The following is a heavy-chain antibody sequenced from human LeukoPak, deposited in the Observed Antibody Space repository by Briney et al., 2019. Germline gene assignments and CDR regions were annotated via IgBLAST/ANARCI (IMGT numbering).Heavy chain of an antibody. CDR1: GFTFNIYS. J-gene: IGHJ4*02. CDR3: ASRDGYRLFAY. D-gene: IGHD5-24*01. V-gene: IGHV3-48*01. Sequence: GGSQRLSCEASGFTFNIYSMNWVRQAPGKGLEWVSYISSSSSTIYYADSVKGRFTVSRDNARNSLYLQMNSLRAEDTAVYYCASRDGYRLFAYWGQGTLVTVSS. CDR2: ISSSSSTI.